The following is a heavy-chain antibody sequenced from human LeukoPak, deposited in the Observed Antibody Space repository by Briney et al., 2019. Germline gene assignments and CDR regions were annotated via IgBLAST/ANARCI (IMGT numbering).Heavy chain of an antibody. Sequence: ASVKVSCKASGYTFTSYGISWVRQAPGHGLEWMGWISAYNGNTNYAQKLQGRVTMTRNTSISTAYMQLSSLRSEDTAVYYCARWDDILTGQPSNYWGQGTLVTVSS. J-gene: IGHJ4*01. CDR3: ARWDDILTGQPSNY. D-gene: IGHD3-9*01. CDR2: ISAYNGNT. V-gene: IGHV1-18*01. CDR1: GYTFTSYG.